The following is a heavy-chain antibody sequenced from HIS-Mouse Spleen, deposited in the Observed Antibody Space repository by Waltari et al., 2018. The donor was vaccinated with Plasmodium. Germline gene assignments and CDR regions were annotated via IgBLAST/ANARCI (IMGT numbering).Heavy chain of an antibody. CDR2: IYYSGSN. CDR1: GGSISSSSYY. J-gene: IGHJ4*02. CDR3: ARDRITGTSYFDY. Sequence: QLQLQESGPGLVKPSETLSLTCTVSGGSISSSSYYWGWIRQPPGKGLGWIGSIYYSGSNYYNPALKSRGTISVDTSKNQFSLKLRSVTAADTAVYYCARDRITGTSYFDYWGQGTLVTGSS. D-gene: IGHD1-7*01. V-gene: IGHV4-39*07.